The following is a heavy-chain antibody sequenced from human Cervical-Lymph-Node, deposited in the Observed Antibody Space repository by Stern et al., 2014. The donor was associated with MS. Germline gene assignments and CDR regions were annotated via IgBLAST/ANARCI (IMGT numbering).Heavy chain of an antibody. CDR1: GFSLTTSGVG. Sequence: QVTLRESGPTRVRPTQPLTLTCTFSGFSLTTSGVGVAWIRQPPGKALEWLAVIYWDDDKRYNPALRSKLSIPKDTSKTQVVLTMTNVDPADTATYYCAHRKVGSGDWEGGVLDYWGQGTLVTASS. CDR2: IYWDDDK. CDR3: AHRKVGSGDWEGGVLDY. V-gene: IGHV2-5*02. J-gene: IGHJ4*02. D-gene: IGHD2-21*02.